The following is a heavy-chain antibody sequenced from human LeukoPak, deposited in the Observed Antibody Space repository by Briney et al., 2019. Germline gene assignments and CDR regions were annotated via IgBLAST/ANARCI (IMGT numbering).Heavy chain of an antibody. J-gene: IGHJ6*03. CDR1: GGSISSSSYY. V-gene: IGHV4-39*01. CDR2: IYYSGST. D-gene: IGHD2-8*02. Sequence: SETLSLTCTVSGGSISSSSYYWGWIRQPPGKGLEWIGSIYYSGSTYYNPSLKSRVTISVDTSKNQFSLKVNSVTAADTAVYYCARQDGTGDYYYYYYMDVWGKGTTVTVSS. CDR3: ARQDGTGDYYYYYYMDV.